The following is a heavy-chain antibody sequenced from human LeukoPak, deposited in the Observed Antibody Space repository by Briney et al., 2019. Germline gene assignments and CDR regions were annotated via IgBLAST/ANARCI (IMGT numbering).Heavy chain of an antibody. D-gene: IGHD6-13*01. J-gene: IGHJ4*02. CDR2: IYYSGST. V-gene: IGHV4-59*11. CDR1: GGSISSHY. Sequence: SETLSLTCTVSGGSISSHYWSWIRQPPGPGLEWIGYIYYSGSTNYNPSLKSRVTISVDTSKNQFSLKLSSVTAADTAVYYCARAWGSSWPIDYWGQGTLVTVSS. CDR3: ARAWGSSWPIDY.